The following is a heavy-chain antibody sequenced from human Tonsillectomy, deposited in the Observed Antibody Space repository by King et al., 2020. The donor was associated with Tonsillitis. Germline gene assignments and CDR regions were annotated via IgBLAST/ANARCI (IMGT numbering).Heavy chain of an antibody. J-gene: IGHJ5*02. CDR2: IDWDDDK. Sequence: TLKESGPALVKPTQTLTLTCTDSGLSLSTNGMCVSWIRQPPGKALEWLARIDWDDDKFYSTSLRTRLNISKDTSKNQVVLTMTNIDSVYTATYYCVRILDPHYYRSVSYNPWRQGILVSVSS. D-gene: IGHD3-10*01. CDR3: VRILDPHYYRSVSYNP. V-gene: IGHV2-70*04. CDR1: GLSLSTNGMC.